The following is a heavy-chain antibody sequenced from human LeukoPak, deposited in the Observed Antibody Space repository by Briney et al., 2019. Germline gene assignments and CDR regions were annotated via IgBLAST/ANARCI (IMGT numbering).Heavy chain of an antibody. CDR3: ARDYYDSSGYYYEFGY. D-gene: IGHD3-22*01. CDR2: ISAYNGNT. CDR1: GYTFTSYG. V-gene: IGHV1-18*01. J-gene: IGHJ4*02. Sequence: ASVKVSCKASGYTFTSYGISWVRRAPGQGLEWMGWISAYNGNTNYAQKLQGRVTMTTDTSTSTAYMELRSLRSDDTAVYYCARDYYDSSGYYYEFGYWGQGTLVTVSS.